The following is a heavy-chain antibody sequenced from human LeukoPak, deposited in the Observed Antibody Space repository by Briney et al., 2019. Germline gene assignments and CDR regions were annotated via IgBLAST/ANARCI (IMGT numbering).Heavy chain of an antibody. CDR2: IYYSGST. J-gene: IGHJ4*02. Sequence: PSETLSLTCTVSGGSISSHYWSWVRQPPGKGLEWIGYIYYSGSTKYNPSLKSRVTISVDTSKNQFSLKLSSVTAADTAVYYCARQPHPRGSFDYWGQGTLVTVFS. D-gene: IGHD3-16*01. CDR1: GGSISSHY. V-gene: IGHV4-59*08. CDR3: ARQPHPRGSFDY.